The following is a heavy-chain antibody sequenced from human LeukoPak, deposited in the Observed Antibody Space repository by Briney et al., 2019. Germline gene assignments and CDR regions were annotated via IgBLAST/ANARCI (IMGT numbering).Heavy chain of an antibody. Sequence: GGSLRLSCAASGFTFSAYAMHWVRQAPGKGLEWVAVISFDGTNKYYADSVKGRFTISRDNSKNTVYLQMNSLRGEDTAAYYGVRGRRYCGGDCYVPYYFDYWGQGTLVTVSS. V-gene: IGHV3-30*14. CDR2: ISFDGTNK. CDR1: GFTFSAYA. J-gene: IGHJ4*02. D-gene: IGHD2-21*02. CDR3: VRGRRYCGGDCYVPYYFDY.